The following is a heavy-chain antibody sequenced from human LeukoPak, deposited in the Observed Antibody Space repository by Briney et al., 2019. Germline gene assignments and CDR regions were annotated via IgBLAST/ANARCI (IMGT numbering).Heavy chain of an antibody. CDR2: ISSSSSYI. D-gene: IGHD4-23*01. Sequence: PGGSLRLSCAASGFTFSSYGMHWVRQAPGKGLEWVSSISSSSSYIYYADSVKGRFTISRDNAKNSLYLQMNSLRAEDTAVYYCARAGGNEYYFDYWGQRTLVTVSS. CDR3: ARAGGNEYYFDY. V-gene: IGHV3-21*01. J-gene: IGHJ4*02. CDR1: GFTFSSYG.